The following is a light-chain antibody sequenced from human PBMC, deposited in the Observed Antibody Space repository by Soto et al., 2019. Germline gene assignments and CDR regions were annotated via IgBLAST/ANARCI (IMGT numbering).Light chain of an antibody. CDR2: KAS. V-gene: IGKV1-5*03. CDR1: QTISSW. Sequence: DVHMTQSPSTLSASVGDRVTITCRAIQTISSWLAWHQQKPGKAPKLLIYKASTLESGVPSRFSGSGSGTDFTLTISSLQHEDFATYYCQQSYSTHPWTFGQGTKVDIK. CDR3: QQSYSTHPWT. J-gene: IGKJ1*01.